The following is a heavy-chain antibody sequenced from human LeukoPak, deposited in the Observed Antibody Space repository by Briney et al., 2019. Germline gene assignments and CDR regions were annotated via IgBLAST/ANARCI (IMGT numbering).Heavy chain of an antibody. CDR1: GGSISSSSYY. Sequence: TSETLSLTCTVSGGSISSSSYYWGWIRQPPGKGLEWIGSIYYSGSTYYNPSLKSRVTIPVDTSKNQFSLKLSSVTAADTAVYYCASWTLHIVVVPAAQGFDPWGQGTLVTVSS. V-gene: IGHV4-39*01. CDR3: ASWTLHIVVVPAAQGFDP. CDR2: IYYSGST. J-gene: IGHJ5*02. D-gene: IGHD2-2*01.